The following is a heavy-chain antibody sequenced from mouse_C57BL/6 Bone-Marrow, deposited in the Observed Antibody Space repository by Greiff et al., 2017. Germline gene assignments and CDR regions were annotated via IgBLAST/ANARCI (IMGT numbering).Heavy chain of an antibody. D-gene: IGHD2-2*01. V-gene: IGHV14-1*01. CDR3: TSMVTTSY. CDR1: GFNIKDYY. J-gene: IGHJ2*01. Sequence: VQLQQSGAELVRPGASVKLSCTASGFNIKDYYMHWVKQRPEQGLEWIGRIGPEDGDTESAPKFQGKATMTADTSSNTAYLQLSSLTSEDTAVYYCTSMVTTSYWGQGTTLTVSS. CDR2: IGPEDGDT.